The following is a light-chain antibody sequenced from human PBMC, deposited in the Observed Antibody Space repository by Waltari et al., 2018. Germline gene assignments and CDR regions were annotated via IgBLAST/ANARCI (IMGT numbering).Light chain of an antibody. CDR3: QQYNNWPGT. J-gene: IGKJ1*01. V-gene: IGKV3-15*01. CDR1: QSVSSK. CDR2: GAS. Sequence: EIVMTQSPATLSVSPGARATLSCRASQSVSSKLAWYQQKPGQAPRLFIYGASTRATGIPARFSGSGSGTEFNFTISSLQSEDFALYYCQQYNNWPGTFGQGTKVEIK.